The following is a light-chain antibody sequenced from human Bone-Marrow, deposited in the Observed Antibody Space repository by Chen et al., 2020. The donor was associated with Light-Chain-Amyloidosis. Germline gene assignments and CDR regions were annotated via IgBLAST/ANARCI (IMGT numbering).Light chain of an antibody. Sequence: SYVLTQPSSVSVAPGQTATTACGGNNIGSTSVLWYQQTPGQAPLLVVYDDSDRPSGFPERLSGSNAGNTATLPSSRVEAGYEADYYCQVWDRSSDRPMFGGGTKLTVL. CDR3: QVWDRSSDRPM. J-gene: IGLJ3*02. CDR1: NIGSTS. V-gene: IGLV3-21*02. CDR2: DDS.